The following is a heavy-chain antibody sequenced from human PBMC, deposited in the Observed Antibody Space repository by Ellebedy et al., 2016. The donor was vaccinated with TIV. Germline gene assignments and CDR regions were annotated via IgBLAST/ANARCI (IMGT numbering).Heavy chain of an antibody. J-gene: IGHJ4*02. CDR3: AREKSGGVYFDY. CDR1: GGSISGYS. D-gene: IGHD2-15*01. V-gene: IGHV4-59*01. Sequence: MPSETLSLTCTVSGGSISGYSWRWIRQPPGKGLEWIGYIYYTGSTNYNLSLKSRVTISVDMSKNQFSLKLSSVTAADTAVYYCAREKSGGVYFDYWGQGTLVTVSS. CDR2: IYYTGST.